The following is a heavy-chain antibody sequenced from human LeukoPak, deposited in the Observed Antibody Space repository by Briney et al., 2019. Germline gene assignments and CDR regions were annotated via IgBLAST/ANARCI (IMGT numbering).Heavy chain of an antibody. D-gene: IGHD3-9*01. V-gene: IGHV3-23*01. Sequence: GGSLRLSCAASGFTFSSYAMSWVRQAPGKGLEWVSAISGSGGSTYYADSVKGRFTISRDNSKNTLYLQMNSLRAEDTAVYYCAKGPPLRYFDWLLLVDYWGQGTLVTVSS. J-gene: IGHJ4*02. CDR2: ISGSGGST. CDR3: AKGPPLRYFDWLLLVDY. CDR1: GFTFSSYA.